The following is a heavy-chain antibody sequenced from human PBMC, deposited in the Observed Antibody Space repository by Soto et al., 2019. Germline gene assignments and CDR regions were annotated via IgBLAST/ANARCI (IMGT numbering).Heavy chain of an antibody. J-gene: IGHJ4*02. Sequence: GASVKVSCKASGYTLTSYDIYWVRQATGRGLEWMGWMNPNTGNSGYAQKFQGRVTMTSDTSISAAHMELSSLRSEDTAVYYCARGAPGKGSGYYYLPRGVFDYWGQGTLVTVSS. CDR1: GYTLTSYD. CDR3: ARGAPGKGSGYYYLPRGVFDY. CDR2: MNPNTGNS. D-gene: IGHD3-22*01. V-gene: IGHV1-8*01.